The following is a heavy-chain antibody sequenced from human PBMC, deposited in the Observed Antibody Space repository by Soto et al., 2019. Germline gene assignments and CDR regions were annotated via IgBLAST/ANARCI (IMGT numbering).Heavy chain of an antibody. D-gene: IGHD2-2*01. CDR1: VGSFSGYY. CDR3: ARDVNFYGTSRQYYGIDL. J-gene: IGHJ6*02. Sequence: PEKLSLTYSVYVGSFSGYYWSWIRQPPGKGLEWIGYIYHSGSTDYNPSLKSRVTISVDPSKTQFSLRLSSVTAADTAVYYCARDVNFYGTSRQYYGIDLWGRG. CDR2: IYHSGST. V-gene: IGHV4-59*01.